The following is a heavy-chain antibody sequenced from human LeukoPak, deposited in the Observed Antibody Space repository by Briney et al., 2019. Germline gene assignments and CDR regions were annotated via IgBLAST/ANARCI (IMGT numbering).Heavy chain of an antibody. CDR2: INSDGSST. D-gene: IGHD3-10*01. Sequence: GGSLRLSCAASGFTFSSYWMHWVRQAPGKGLVWVSRINSDGSSTSYADSVKGRFTVSRDNAKNTLYLQMNSLRAEDTAVYYCARVAYYGSGSFYWGQGTLVTVSS. CDR3: ARVAYYGSGSFY. J-gene: IGHJ4*02. CDR1: GFTFSSYW. V-gene: IGHV3-74*01.